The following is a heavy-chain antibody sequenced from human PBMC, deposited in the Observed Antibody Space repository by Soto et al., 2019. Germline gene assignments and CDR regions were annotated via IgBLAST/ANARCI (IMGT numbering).Heavy chain of an antibody. J-gene: IGHJ6*02. Sequence: EVQLLESGGGLVQPGGSLRLSCAASGFTFSTYAMTWVRQAPGKGLQWVSAMSDSGDSTHYADSVQGRFTISRDNSETTLYLQMNSLRAEVTAMYYCAKPVQVGPHYHYGMDVWGQGTTVTVSS. V-gene: IGHV3-23*01. D-gene: IGHD3-10*01. CDR1: GFTFSTYA. CDR2: MSDSGDST. CDR3: AKPVQVGPHYHYGMDV.